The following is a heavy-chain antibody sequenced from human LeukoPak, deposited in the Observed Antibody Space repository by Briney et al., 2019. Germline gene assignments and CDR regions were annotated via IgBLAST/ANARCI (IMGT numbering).Heavy chain of an antibody. V-gene: IGHV3-30*02. CDR2: IRYDGSNK. D-gene: IGHD3-3*01. CDR3: AKDSNYDFWSGYFFDY. CDR1: GFTFSSYG. Sequence: GGSLRLSCAASGFTFSSYGMHWVRQAPGKGLEWVAFIRYDGSNKYYADSVKGRFTISRDNSKNTLYLQMNSLRAEDTAVYYCAKDSNYDFWSGYFFDYWGQGTLVTVSS. J-gene: IGHJ4*02.